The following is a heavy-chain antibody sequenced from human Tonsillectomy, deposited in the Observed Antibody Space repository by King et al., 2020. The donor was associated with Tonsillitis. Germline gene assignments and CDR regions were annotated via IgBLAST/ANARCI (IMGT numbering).Heavy chain of an antibody. Sequence: HVQLQESGPGLVKPSQTLSLTCTVSGGSISSGNYFWSWIRQPAGKELEWIGRIYTTGTTNYKPSLMSRVTMSVDTPKNQFSLELNSVTAADTAVYYCARDVPRFCSSSRCYFEGALDIWGQGTMVTVSS. CDR1: GGSISSGNYF. D-gene: IGHD2-2*01. CDR3: ARDVPRFCSSSRCYFEGALDI. V-gene: IGHV4-61*02. CDR2: IYTTGTT. J-gene: IGHJ3*02.